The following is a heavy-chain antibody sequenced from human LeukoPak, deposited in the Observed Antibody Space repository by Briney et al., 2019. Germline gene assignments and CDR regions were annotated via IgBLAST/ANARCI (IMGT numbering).Heavy chain of an antibody. D-gene: IGHD6-19*01. J-gene: IGHJ5*02. CDR3: ARLRGATVAHNWFDP. CDR2: MNHSGSA. V-gene: IGHV4-34*01. Sequence: PGGSLRLSCAASGFTVSSNYMSWVRQAPGKGLEWIGEMNHSGSANYNPSLKSRVTISVDTSKNQCSLRLSSVTAADTAVYYCARLRGATVAHNWFDPWGQGTLVTVSS. CDR1: GFTVSSNY.